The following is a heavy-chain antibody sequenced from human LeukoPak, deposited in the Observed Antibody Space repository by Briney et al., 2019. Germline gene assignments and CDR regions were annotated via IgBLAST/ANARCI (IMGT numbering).Heavy chain of an antibody. CDR3: ARDAYHSGDLDQ. CDR2: IRFDGTNR. V-gene: IGHV3-30*02. Sequence: GGSLRLSCAASGFTFSNYIMHWVRQAPGKGLEWVSFIRFDGTNRHYVDSVKGRFTISRDNPNNMLYLQMNSLKFDDTAVYYCARDAYHSGDLDQWGEGTLVIVSS. J-gene: IGHJ4*02. D-gene: IGHD3/OR15-3a*01. CDR1: GFTFSNYI.